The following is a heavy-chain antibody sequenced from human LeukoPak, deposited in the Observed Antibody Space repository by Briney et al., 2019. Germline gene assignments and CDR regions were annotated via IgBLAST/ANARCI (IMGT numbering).Heavy chain of an antibody. CDR1: GYTFTGYY. Sequence: GASVKVSCKASGYTFTGYYMHWVRQAPGQGLEWMGWINPNSGGTNYAQKFQGRVTMTRDTSISTAYMELSRLRSDDTAVYYCARGQDCTNGVCPHWYFDLWGRGTLVTVSS. CDR3: ARGQDCTNGVCPHWYFDL. J-gene: IGHJ2*01. CDR2: INPNSGGT. D-gene: IGHD2-8*01. V-gene: IGHV1-2*02.